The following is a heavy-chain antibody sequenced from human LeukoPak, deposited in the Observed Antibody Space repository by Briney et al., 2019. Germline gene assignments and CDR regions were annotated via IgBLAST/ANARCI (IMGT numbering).Heavy chain of an antibody. Sequence: GGSLRLSCAASGFTFSNYWMNWVRQVPGKGLLWVSYIKTDGSLTNYADSVKGRFTISRDNAKNTLYLQMNSLRAEDTAVYYCAKRYSGSSGLYNFDYWGQGTLVTVSS. J-gene: IGHJ4*02. CDR2: IKTDGSLT. CDR1: GFTFSNYW. CDR3: AKRYSGSSGLYNFDY. D-gene: IGHD1-26*01. V-gene: IGHV3-74*01.